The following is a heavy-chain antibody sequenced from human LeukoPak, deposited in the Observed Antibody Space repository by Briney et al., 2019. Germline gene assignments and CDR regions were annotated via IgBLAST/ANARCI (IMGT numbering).Heavy chain of an antibody. J-gene: IGHJ4*02. V-gene: IGHV1-46*01. CDR1: GYTFTGYY. CDR3: ARTVYDILTGSSFDY. D-gene: IGHD3-9*01. CDR2: INPSGGST. Sequence: ASVKVSCKASGYTFTGYYMHWVRQAPGQGLEWMGIINPSGGSTSYAQKFQGRATMTRDMSTSTVYMELSSLRSEDTAVYYCARTVYDILTGSSFDYWGQGTLVTVSS.